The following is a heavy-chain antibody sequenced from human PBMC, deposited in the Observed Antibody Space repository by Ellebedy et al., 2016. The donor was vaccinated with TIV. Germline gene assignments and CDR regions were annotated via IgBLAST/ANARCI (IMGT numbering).Heavy chain of an antibody. CDR2: IYYSGST. CDR3: ARQTSRGARREVKYYGMDV. D-gene: IGHD6-6*01. CDR1: GGSISSYY. V-gene: IGHV4-59*08. Sequence: MPGGSLRLSCNVSGGSISSYYWSWIRQPPGKGLEWIGYIYYSGSTNYNPSLKSRVTISVDTSQNQFSLKLRSVTAADTAVYYCARQTSRGARREVKYYGMDVWGQGTTVTVSS. J-gene: IGHJ6*02.